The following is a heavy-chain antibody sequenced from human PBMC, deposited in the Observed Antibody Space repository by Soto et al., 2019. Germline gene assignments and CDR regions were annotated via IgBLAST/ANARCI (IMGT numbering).Heavy chain of an antibody. CDR2: ISPKSTYR. V-gene: IGHV3-11*06. J-gene: IGHJ4*02. CDR3: ARGGGGGLFEH. CDR1: GFPFSDYY. Sequence: GGSLRLSCATSGFPFSDYYMSWIRQAPGKGLEWLSHISPKSTYRNYADSVKGRFTISRDNTKSSLFLQMNSLGVEDTAVYYCARGGGGGLFEHWGQGVMVTVSS. D-gene: IGHD2-21*01.